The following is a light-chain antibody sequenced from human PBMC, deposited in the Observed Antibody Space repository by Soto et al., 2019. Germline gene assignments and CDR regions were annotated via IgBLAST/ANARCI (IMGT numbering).Light chain of an antibody. CDR3: QSYDSSLSVWM. CDR2: EVN. Sequence: QSVLTQPPSASGSPGQSVAISCTGTSSDVGGYNYVSWYQQHPGKAPKLMIYEVNKRPSGVPDRFSGSKSGNTASLTVSGLQAEDEADYYCQSYDSSLSVWMFGGGTKLTVL. J-gene: IGLJ3*02. CDR1: SSDVGGYNY. V-gene: IGLV2-8*01.